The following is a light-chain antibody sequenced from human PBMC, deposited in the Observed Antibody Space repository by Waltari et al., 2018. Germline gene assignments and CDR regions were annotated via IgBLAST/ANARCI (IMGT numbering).Light chain of an antibody. CDR2: DAS. CDR1: QDISNY. J-gene: IGKJ4*01. CDR3: QQFDNLPLT. Sequence: DIQMTQSPSSLSASVGDRVTITCQASQDISNYLNWYQQKPGKAPKLLIYDASKKETGVPSRFSGSGSGTDFTFTISSLQPEDIATYYCQQFDNLPLTFGGGTKVEIK. V-gene: IGKV1-33*01.